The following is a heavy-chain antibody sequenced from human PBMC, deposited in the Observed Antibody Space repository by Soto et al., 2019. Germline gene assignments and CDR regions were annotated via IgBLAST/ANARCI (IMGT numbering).Heavy chain of an antibody. V-gene: IGHV3-23*01. D-gene: IGHD5-12*01. CDR1: EFTLSNYA. CDR2: ITSVGNT. Sequence: PGGSLRLSCAASEFTLSNYAMTWVRQAPGKGLEWVSGITSVGNTFYADSVKGRFIISRDNTKNTMYLQMNSLRAEDTALYYCAKLTGYPDYWGQGTLVTVSS. J-gene: IGHJ4*02. CDR3: AKLTGYPDY.